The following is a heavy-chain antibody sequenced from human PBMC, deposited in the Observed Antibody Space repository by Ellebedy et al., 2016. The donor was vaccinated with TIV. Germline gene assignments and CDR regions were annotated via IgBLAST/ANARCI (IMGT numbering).Heavy chain of an antibody. Sequence: PGGSLRLSCTASGFTFGDYALSWVRQAPGKGLEWVGFIRNKAFGGTTEYAASVKGRFTISRDDSKSIAYLQMNSLKTEDTAVYYCTRDQVLLLWLGEGENYHYGMDVWGQGTTVTVSS. J-gene: IGHJ6*02. CDR3: TRDQVLLLWLGEGENYHYGMDV. CDR2: IRNKAFGGTT. V-gene: IGHV3-49*04. D-gene: IGHD3-10*01. CDR1: GFTFGDYA.